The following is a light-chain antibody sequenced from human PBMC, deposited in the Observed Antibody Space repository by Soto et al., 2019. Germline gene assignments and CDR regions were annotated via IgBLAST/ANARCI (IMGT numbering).Light chain of an antibody. J-gene: IGKJ4*01. Sequence: EIVMTQSPATLSVSPGERATLSCRASQSVINSNLAWYQQKLGLAPRLLIYDGSTRATGVPARFSGSGSGTEFTLTISSLQSEDFAVYYCQQHSSWPITFGGGTKVEIK. V-gene: IGKV3-15*01. CDR1: QSVINSN. CDR3: QQHSSWPIT. CDR2: DGS.